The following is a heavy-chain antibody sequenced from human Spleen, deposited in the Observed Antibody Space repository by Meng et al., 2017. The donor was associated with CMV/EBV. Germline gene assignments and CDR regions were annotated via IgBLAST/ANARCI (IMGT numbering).Heavy chain of an antibody. CDR2: VRFDGSNE. CDR3: AKDRSRAAGYGMDV. CDR1: GFTFSSYA. D-gene: IGHD6-25*01. V-gene: IGHV3-30*02. J-gene: IGHJ6*02. Sequence: GESLKISCAASGFTFSSYAMHWVRQAPGKGLEWVANVRFDGSNEYYADPVKDRFTISRDNSKKMLYLQMNSLRPEDTAVYYCAKDRSRAAGYGMDVWGQGTTVTVSS.